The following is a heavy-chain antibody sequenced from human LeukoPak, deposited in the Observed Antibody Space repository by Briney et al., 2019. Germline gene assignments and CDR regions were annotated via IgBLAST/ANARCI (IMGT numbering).Heavy chain of an antibody. D-gene: IGHD6-13*01. CDR1: GYTFTCYG. J-gene: IGHJ6*02. V-gene: IGHV1-18*01. CDR2: ISAYNVNT. CDR3: ARGGGGDYSSSWFYYYYYGMDV. Sequence: ASVKVSCKASGYTFTCYGISWVRQALGQGLEWMGWISAYNVNTNYAQKLQGRVTMTTDTSTSTAYMELRSLRSDDTAVYYCARGGGGDYSSSWFYYYYYGMDVWGQGTTVTVSS.